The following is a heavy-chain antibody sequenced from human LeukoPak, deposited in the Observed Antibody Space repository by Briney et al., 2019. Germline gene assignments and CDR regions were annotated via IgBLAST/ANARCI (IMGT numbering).Heavy chain of an antibody. CDR3: ARGRVNYDFWSGYFYYFDY. CDR2: IYNIGST. V-gene: IGHV4-4*07. J-gene: IGHJ4*02. Sequence: SETLSLTCTVSGGSISSYYWSWIRQPAGKGLEWIGRIYNIGSTNYNPSLKSRVTMSVDTSKNQFSLKLSSVTAADTAVYYCARGRVNYDFWSGYFYYFDYWGQGTLVTVSS. D-gene: IGHD3-3*01. CDR1: GGSISSYY.